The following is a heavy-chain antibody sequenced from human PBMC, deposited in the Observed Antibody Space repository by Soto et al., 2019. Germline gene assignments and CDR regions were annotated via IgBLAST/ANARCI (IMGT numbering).Heavy chain of an antibody. CDR3: ARYDYYGSGRRLDP. CDR2: ICSSGST. V-gene: IGHV4-39*01. Sequence: SETLSLTCTVSGGSISSCDYYWGWVRQPPGKGLAWIGSICSSGSTYYNPSLKSRVTISVDTSKNQFSLRLTSVTAADTAVYYCARYDYYGSGRRLDPWGQGTLVTVSS. D-gene: IGHD3-10*01. J-gene: IGHJ5*02. CDR1: GGSISSCDYY.